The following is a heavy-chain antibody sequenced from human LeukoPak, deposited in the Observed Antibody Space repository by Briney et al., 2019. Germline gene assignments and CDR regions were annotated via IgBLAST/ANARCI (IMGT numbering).Heavy chain of an antibody. CDR2: ISYDGSNK. J-gene: IGHJ4*02. V-gene: IGHV3-30-3*01. D-gene: IGHD5-18*01. CDR1: GFTFTNYA. CDR3: ARESRIQLWLLDY. Sequence: GRSLRLSCAASGFTFTNYAMHSVRQAPGKGLEWVAVISYDGSNKYYADSVKGRFTISRDDSKNTLYVQMNSLRAEDTAVYYCARESRIQLWLLDYWGQGTLVTVSS.